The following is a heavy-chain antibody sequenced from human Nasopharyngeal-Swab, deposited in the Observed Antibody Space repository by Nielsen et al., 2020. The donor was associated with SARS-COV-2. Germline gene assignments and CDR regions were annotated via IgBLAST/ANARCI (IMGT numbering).Heavy chain of an antibody. CDR1: GFTFSSYA. D-gene: IGHD1-26*01. J-gene: IGHJ4*02. CDR3: AKGLVGAPYYFDY. CDR2: ISGSGGST. V-gene: IGHV3-23*01. Sequence: LSLTCAASGFTFSSYAMSWVRQAPGKGLEWVSAISGSGGSTYYADSVKGRFTISRDNSKNTLYLQMNSLRAEDTAVYYCAKGLVGAPYYFDYWGQGTLVTVSS.